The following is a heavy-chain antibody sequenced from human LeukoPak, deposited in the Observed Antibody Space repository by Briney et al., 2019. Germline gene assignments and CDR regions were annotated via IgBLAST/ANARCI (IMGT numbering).Heavy chain of an antibody. J-gene: IGHJ3*02. D-gene: IGHD2-15*01. Sequence: MPSETLSLTCAVYGGSFSGYYWSWIRQPPGKGLEWIGEINHSGSTNYNPSLKSRVTISVDTSKNQFSLKLSSVTAADTAVYYCAREASEYCSGGSCYAGEGSAFDIWGQGTMVTVSS. CDR1: GGSFSGYY. V-gene: IGHV4-34*01. CDR3: AREASEYCSGGSCYAGEGSAFDI. CDR2: INHSGST.